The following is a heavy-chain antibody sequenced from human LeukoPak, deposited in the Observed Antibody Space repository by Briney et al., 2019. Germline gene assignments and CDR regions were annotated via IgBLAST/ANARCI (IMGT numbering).Heavy chain of an antibody. Sequence: SETLSLTCTVSGGSISSYYWSWIRQPAGKGLEWIGTIYDSGNTNYNPSLRSRLTISVDTSRNQFSLKLSSVTAADTAVYYCARHDCDSSRCSVNWFDPWGQGTLVTVSS. CDR2: IYDSGNT. V-gene: IGHV4-59*08. J-gene: IGHJ5*02. D-gene: IGHD2/OR15-2a*01. CDR3: ARHDCDSSRCSVNWFDP. CDR1: GGSISSYY.